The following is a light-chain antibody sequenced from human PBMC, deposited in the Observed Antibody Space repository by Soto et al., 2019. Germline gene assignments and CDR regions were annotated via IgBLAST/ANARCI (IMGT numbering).Light chain of an antibody. V-gene: IGKV3-20*01. CDR3: QQYGSSPPIT. CDR2: GAS. J-gene: IGKJ5*01. CDR1: QSVSSNT. Sequence: VLAQSPATLSFSPGGRATLSCRASQSVSSNTLAWYQQKPGQAPRLLIYGASSRATGIPDRFSGSGSGTDFTLTISRLEPEDFAVYYCQQYGSSPPITFGQGTRLEIK.